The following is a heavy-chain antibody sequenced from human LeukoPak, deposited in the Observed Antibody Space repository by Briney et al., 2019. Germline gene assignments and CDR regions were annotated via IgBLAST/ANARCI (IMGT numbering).Heavy chain of an antibody. CDR1: GFTVSSNY. CDR2: IYSGGST. CDR3: SRDPLGPADY. V-gene: IGHV3-66*01. J-gene: IGHJ4*02. Sequence: GGSLRLSCAASGFTVSSNYMSWVRQAPGKGLEWVSVIYSGGSTYYSDSVKGRFTISRDNYKNKLYLQMNSMNAEDTAVYYFSRDPLGPADYWGQGTLVTVSS.